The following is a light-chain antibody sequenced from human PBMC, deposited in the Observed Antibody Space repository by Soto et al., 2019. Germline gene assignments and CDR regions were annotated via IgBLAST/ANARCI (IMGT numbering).Light chain of an antibody. CDR1: SSNIGAGYD. CDR2: VNS. V-gene: IGLV1-40*01. CDR3: CSYAGGYTHAV. Sequence: QSVLTQPPSVSGAPGQRVTISCTGSSSNIGAGYDVHWYQQLPGTAPKLLIYVNSNRPSGVPGRFSGSKSGTSASLAITGLQAEDEADYYCCSYAGGYTHAVFGGGTKVTVL. J-gene: IGLJ2*01.